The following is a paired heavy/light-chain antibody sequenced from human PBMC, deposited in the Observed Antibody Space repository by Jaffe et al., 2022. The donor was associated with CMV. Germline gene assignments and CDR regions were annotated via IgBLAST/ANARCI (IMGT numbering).Light chain of an antibody. CDR3: QQYYATPWT. CDR1: QTVLYSPNNKNY. CDR2: WAS. V-gene: IGKV4-1*01. Sequence: DIVMTQSPDSLAVSLGERATIDCKSSQTVLYSPNNKNYLAWFQQKPGQPPRLLIYWASTRESGVPNRFSGSGSATDFTLTINSLQAEDVAIYYCQQYYATPWTFGQGTKVEIK. J-gene: IGKJ1*01.
Heavy chain of an antibody. V-gene: IGHV4-39*01. Sequence: QLQLQESGPGLVKPSETLSLTCTVSGGSITNNYYWNWIRQPPGKGLEWIGGIYSNGNIYYNPSLKSRVTISVDTSKNQFSVKLTSVTAADSAVYYCTRGQDYAKTGYWGQGTLVTVSS. CDR1: GGSITNNYY. CDR2: IYSNGNI. CDR3: TRGQDYAKTGY. D-gene: IGHD4-17*01. J-gene: IGHJ4*02.